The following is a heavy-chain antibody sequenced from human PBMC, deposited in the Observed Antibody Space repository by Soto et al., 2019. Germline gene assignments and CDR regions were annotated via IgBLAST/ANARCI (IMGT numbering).Heavy chain of an antibody. Sequence: SETLSLTCTISGGSVSSTSYYWSWLRQPPGKGLEWIGYIYYSGISHYTPSLKSRVTILLDMSKNQFSLKLSYVTAADTAIYHCARIVGSHYEMDVWGQGNTVTVSS. CDR2: IYYSGIS. CDR1: GGSVSSTSYY. D-gene: IGHD1-26*01. J-gene: IGHJ6*02. V-gene: IGHV4-61*01. CDR3: ARIVGSHYEMDV.